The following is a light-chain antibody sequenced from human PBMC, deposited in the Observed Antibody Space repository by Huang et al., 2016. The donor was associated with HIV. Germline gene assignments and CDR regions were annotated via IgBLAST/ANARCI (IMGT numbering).Light chain of an antibody. CDR1: QDIMNH. CDR2: DAF. Sequence: DIQMTQSPSSLSASVGDRVTITCQASQDIMNHLNWYQQKPGKAPNLVIYDAFSLQTGVPSRFSGSGSGTDYTLIISSLQPEDFATYYCQQFDNSLTFGAGTKVEIK. V-gene: IGKV1-33*01. J-gene: IGKJ4*01. CDR3: QQFDNSLT.